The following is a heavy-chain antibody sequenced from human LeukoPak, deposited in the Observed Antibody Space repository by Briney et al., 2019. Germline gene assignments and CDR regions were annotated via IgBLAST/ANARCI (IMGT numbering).Heavy chain of an antibody. CDR3: AITEYCSSTSCSDNDY. J-gene: IGHJ4*02. D-gene: IGHD2-2*01. CDR1: GFTFSNYW. V-gene: IGHV3-74*01. Sequence: GGSLRLSCAASGFTFSNYWMHWVRQAPGKGLVWVSRIYSDGSITTYADSVKARFTISRDNSKNTLYLQMNSLRAEDTAVYYCAITEYCSSTSCSDNDYWGQGTLVTVSS. CDR2: IYSDGSIT.